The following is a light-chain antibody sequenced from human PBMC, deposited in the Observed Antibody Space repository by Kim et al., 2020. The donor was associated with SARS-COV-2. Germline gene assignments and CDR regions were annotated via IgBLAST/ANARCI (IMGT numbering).Light chain of an antibody. Sequence: FSPGERATLSCRAIQTISDNYLAWYQQKPGQAPRLLIYGASSRATGIPDRFSGRGSGTDFTLTISRLEPEDFAVYYCHQYGSSSRFGGGTKVDIK. V-gene: IGKV3-20*01. CDR2: GAS. J-gene: IGKJ4*01. CDR1: QTISDNY. CDR3: HQYGSSSR.